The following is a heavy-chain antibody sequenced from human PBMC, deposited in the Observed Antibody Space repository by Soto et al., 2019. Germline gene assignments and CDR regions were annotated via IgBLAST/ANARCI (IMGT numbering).Heavy chain of an antibody. Sequence: AASVKVSCKASGGTFSSYAISWVRQAPGQGLEWMGGIIPIFGTANYAQKFQGRVTITADESTSTAYMELSSLRSEDTAVYYCAREADRPIVGATTNLDYWGQGTLVTVSS. CDR3: AREADRPIVGATTNLDY. D-gene: IGHD1-26*01. V-gene: IGHV1-69*13. CDR2: IIPIFGTA. CDR1: GGTFSSYA. J-gene: IGHJ4*02.